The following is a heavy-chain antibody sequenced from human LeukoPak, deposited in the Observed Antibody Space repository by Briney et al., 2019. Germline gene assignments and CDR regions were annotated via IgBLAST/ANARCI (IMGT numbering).Heavy chain of an antibody. CDR3: AKDDSGSLDY. CDR1: GFTFSAYG. V-gene: IGHV3-33*06. CDR2: IWYDGTNK. D-gene: IGHD1-26*01. J-gene: IGHJ4*02. Sequence: GRSLRLSCTASGFTFSAYGIHWVRQAPGKGLEWLAVIWYDGTNKYYADSVKGRFIISRDNSKNTVSLQMNSLRAEDTALYYCAKDDSGSLDYWGQGTLVTVSS.